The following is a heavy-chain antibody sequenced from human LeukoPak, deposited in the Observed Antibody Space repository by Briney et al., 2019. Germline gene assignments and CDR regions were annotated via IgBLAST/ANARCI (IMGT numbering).Heavy chain of an antibody. J-gene: IGHJ4*02. Sequence: GGSLRLSCAASGFTVSSNYMSWVRQAPGKGLEWVSVIYSGGSTYYADSVKGRFTISRDNSKDTLYLQMNSLRAEDTAVYYCARGRRGYYDSSGYYCDYWGQGTLVTVSS. CDR3: ARGRRGYYDSSGYYCDY. CDR2: IYSGGST. CDR1: GFTVSSNY. V-gene: IGHV3-53*01. D-gene: IGHD3-22*01.